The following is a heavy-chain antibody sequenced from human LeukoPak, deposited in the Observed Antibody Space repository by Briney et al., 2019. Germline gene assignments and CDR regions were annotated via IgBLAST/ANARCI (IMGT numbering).Heavy chain of an antibody. Sequence: GGSLRLSCAASGFTFSSYAMIWVRQAPGKGLEWVSSISSTGNFIYYADSLKGRFTVSRDNAKNSLYLQMNSLRAEDTAVYYCARDLWDHWGQGTLVTVS. CDR3: ARDLWDH. V-gene: IGHV3-21*01. CDR2: ISSTGNFI. CDR1: GFTFSSYA. J-gene: IGHJ4*02.